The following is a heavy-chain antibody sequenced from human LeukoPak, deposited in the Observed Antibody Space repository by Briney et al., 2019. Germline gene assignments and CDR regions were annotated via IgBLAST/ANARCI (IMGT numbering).Heavy chain of an antibody. D-gene: IGHD4-17*01. CDR2: IWYDGSNK. J-gene: IGHJ4*02. V-gene: IGHV3-33*01. CDR1: GFTFSSYG. Sequence: GGSLGLSCAASGFTFSSYGMHWVRQAPGKGLEWVAVIWYDGSNKYYADSVKGRFTISRDNSKNTLYLQMNSLRAEDTAVYYCARVLSPAYGDQVDYWGQGTLVTVSS. CDR3: ARVLSPAYGDQVDY.